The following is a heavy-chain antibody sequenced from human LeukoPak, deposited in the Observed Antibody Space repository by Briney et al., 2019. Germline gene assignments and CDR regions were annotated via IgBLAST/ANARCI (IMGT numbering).Heavy chain of an antibody. J-gene: IGHJ4*02. V-gene: IGHV1-2*02. Sequence: GSVQVSCQASGYTFTDYYMHWVRQAPAHGLEWGGWINAKNGSTNYAQKFQGRVTMTRDTSISPAYMELSSLRSDDTAVFYCARPYVNNRWPNLDYWGQGTLVTVSS. D-gene: IGHD1/OR15-1a*01. CDR3: ARPYVNNRWPNLDY. CDR1: GYTFTDYY. CDR2: INAKNGST.